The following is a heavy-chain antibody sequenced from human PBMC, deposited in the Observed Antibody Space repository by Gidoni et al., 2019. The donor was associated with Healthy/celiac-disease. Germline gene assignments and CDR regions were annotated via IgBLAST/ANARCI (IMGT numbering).Heavy chain of an antibody. D-gene: IGHD6-13*01. CDR1: GDTLTGYY. J-gene: IGHJ6*02. CDR3: ARESNSSSWYFYYYYGMDV. Sequence: QEQLVQSGAEVKRPGASVKVPCQASGDTLTGYYFTWVRQAPGQGLEWMGWINPNSGGTNYAQKFQGRVTMTRDTSISTAYMELSRLRSDDTAVYYCARESNSSSWYFYYYYGMDVWGQGTTVTVSS. V-gene: IGHV1-2*02. CDR2: INPNSGGT.